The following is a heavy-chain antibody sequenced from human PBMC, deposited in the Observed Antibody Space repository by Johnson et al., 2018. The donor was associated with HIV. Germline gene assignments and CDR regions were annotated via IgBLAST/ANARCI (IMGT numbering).Heavy chain of an antibody. J-gene: IGHJ3*02. D-gene: IGHD6-19*01. CDR2: IGTAGDT. CDR1: GFSFSDYD. V-gene: IGHV3-13*01. Sequence: VQLVESGGGVVRPGGSLRLSCAASGFSFSDYDMHWVRQLTGKSLEWVSAIGTAGDTFYPGSVKGRFPISRENPKNSLYLQMNSLRAGDTAIYYCARGGSSGWSGFLAFDIWGQGTMVTVSS. CDR3: ARGGSSGWSGFLAFDI.